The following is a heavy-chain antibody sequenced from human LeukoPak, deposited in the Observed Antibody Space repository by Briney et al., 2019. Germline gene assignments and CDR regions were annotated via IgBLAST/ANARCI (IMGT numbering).Heavy chain of an antibody. V-gene: IGHV1-2*02. CDR1: GYTFTGYY. Sequence: ASVKVSCKASGYTFTGYYMHWVRQAPGQGLEWMGWINPNSGGTNYAQKFQGRVTMTRDTSLSTSYTELSRLRSDDTAVYYCARESYSSSWFYWGQGTLVTVSS. J-gene: IGHJ4*02. CDR2: INPNSGGT. CDR3: ARESYSSSWFY. D-gene: IGHD6-13*01.